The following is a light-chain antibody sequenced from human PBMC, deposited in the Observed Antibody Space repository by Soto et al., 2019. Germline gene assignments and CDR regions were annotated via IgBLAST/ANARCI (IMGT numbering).Light chain of an antibody. CDR2: WAS. CDR1: QSVLYSSNTKNY. CDR3: QQYYSTLTWT. Sequence: IVMTQSPDSLAVSLGERATIDCKSSQSVLYSSNTKNYLAWYQQKPGQPPKLLIYWASTRESGVPDRFSGSGSGTDFTLTISSLQAEDVAVYYCQQYYSTLTWTFGQGTKVEIK. V-gene: IGKV4-1*01. J-gene: IGKJ1*01.